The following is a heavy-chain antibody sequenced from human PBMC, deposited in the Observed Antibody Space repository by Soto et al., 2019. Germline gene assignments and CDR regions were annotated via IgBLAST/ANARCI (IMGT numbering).Heavy chain of an antibody. CDR1: GFTFDDYA. CDR2: ISWNSGSI. Sequence: EVQLVESGGGLVQPGRSLRLSCAASGFTFDDYAMHWVRQAPGKGLEWVSGISWNSGSIGYADSVKGRFTISRDNAKNPLYLQVNSLRAEDTALYYCAKDADRAVAGTFAYWGQGTLVTVAS. J-gene: IGHJ4*02. D-gene: IGHD6-19*01. V-gene: IGHV3-9*01. CDR3: AKDADRAVAGTFAY.